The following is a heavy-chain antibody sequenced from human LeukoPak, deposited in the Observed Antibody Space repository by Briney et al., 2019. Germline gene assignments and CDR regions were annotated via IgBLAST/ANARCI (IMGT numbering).Heavy chain of an antibody. V-gene: IGHV3-21*01. D-gene: IGHD5-24*01. CDR1: GFTFSSYG. CDR3: ARDTEMATILSPIQFDY. J-gene: IGHJ4*02. Sequence: PGGSLRLSCAASGFTFSSYGMNWVRQAPGKGPEWVSCTSTSGTYTYYADSVKGRFTISRDNAKNSLYLQMNSLRAEDTAVYYCARDTEMATILSPIQFDYWGQGTLVTVSS. CDR2: TSTSGTYT.